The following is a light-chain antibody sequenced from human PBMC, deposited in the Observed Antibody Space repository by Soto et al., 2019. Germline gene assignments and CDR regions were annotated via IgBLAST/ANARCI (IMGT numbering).Light chain of an antibody. CDR3: SSYTRSTTLVV. V-gene: IGLV2-14*01. CDR2: DVS. Sequence: QSALTQPASVSGSPGQSITISCTGTSSDVGGYNYVSWYQQNPGKAPKLMIYDVSDGPSGVSNRFSGSKSGNTASLTISGLQAEDEADYYCSSYTRSTTLVVFGGGTKLTVL. CDR1: SSDVGGYNY. J-gene: IGLJ2*01.